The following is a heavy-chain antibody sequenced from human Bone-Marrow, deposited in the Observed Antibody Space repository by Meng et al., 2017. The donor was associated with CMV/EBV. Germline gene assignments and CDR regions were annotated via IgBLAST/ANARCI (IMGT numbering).Heavy chain of an antibody. V-gene: IGHV3-49*04. J-gene: IGHJ6*02. Sequence: GESLKISCTASGFTFGDYAMSWVRQAPGKGLEWVGFIRSKAYGGTTEYAASVKGRFTISRDDSKSIAYLQMNSLKTEDTAVYYCAKVSRIVVVPAATPYYGMDVWGQGTTVTVSS. CDR2: IRSKAYGGTT. CDR1: GFTFGDYA. CDR3: AKVSRIVVVPAATPYYGMDV. D-gene: IGHD2-2*02.